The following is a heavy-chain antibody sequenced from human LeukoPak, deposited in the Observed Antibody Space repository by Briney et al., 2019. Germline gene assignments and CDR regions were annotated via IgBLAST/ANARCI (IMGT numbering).Heavy chain of an antibody. V-gene: IGHV1-2*02. D-gene: IGHD6-13*01. J-gene: IGHJ4*02. CDR2: IHPYNGDT. Sequence: ASVKVSCKASGYTFSGSGRYLYWLRQAPGQGLECLGWIHPYNGDTAYAQKFQGRVAMTRDTSISTAYMELSRLRPNDTAVYYCARDGPEQMVEFAFWGQGTLVTVSS. CDR3: ARDGPEQMVEFAF. CDR1: GYTFSGSGRY.